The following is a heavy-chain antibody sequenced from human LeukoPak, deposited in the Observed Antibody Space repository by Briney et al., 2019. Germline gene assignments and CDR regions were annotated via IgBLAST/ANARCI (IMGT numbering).Heavy chain of an antibody. Sequence: ASVKVSCKASGGTFSSYAISWVRQAPGQGLEWMGWMNPNSGNTGYAQKFQGRVTMTRNTSISTAYMELSSLRSEDTAVYYCARGFRITIFGVVIQDNWFDPWGQGTLVTVSS. V-gene: IGHV1-8*02. CDR3: ARGFRITIFGVVIQDNWFDP. CDR2: MNPNSGNT. J-gene: IGHJ5*02. CDR1: GGTFSSYA. D-gene: IGHD3-3*01.